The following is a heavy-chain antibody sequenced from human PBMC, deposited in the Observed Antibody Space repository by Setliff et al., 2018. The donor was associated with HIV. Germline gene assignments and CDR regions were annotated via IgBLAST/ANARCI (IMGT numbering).Heavy chain of an antibody. Sequence: ASVKVSCKASGYTFTSYDINWVRQATGQGLEWMGWMNPNSGNTGYAQKFQGRVTITRNTSISTAYMELSSLRSEDTAVYYCASGGTYCTNGVCYTHNWFDPWGQGISVTVSS. CDR3: ASGGTYCTNGVCYTHNWFDP. D-gene: IGHD2-8*01. V-gene: IGHV1-8*03. J-gene: IGHJ5*02. CDR1: GYTFTSYD. CDR2: MNPNSGNT.